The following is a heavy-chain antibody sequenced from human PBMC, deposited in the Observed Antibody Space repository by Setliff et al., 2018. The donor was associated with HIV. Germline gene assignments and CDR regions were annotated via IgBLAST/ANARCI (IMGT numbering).Heavy chain of an antibody. V-gene: IGHV4-61*02. CDR1: GGSISSGTYY. J-gene: IGHJ4*02. CDR3: ARASSDIPGVDSNYFDD. D-gene: IGHD2-2*01. Sequence: PSETLSLTCSVSGGSISSGTYYWSWIRQPAGKGLEWIGRIYTSGPRYNPSLENRVTISVDTSKSQFFLMLSSVTAADTAVYYCARASSDIPGVDSNYFDDWGQGTLVTVSS. CDR2: IYTSGP.